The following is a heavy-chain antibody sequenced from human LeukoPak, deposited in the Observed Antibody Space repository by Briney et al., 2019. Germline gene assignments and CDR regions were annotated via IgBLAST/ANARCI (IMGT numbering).Heavy chain of an antibody. J-gene: IGHJ5*02. V-gene: IGHV7-4-1*02. CDR1: GYTFTSYA. D-gene: IGHD6-13*01. CDR3: ARVSYSYSSSWYVNWFDP. CDR2: INTNTGNP. Sequence: ASVKVSCKASGYTFTSYAMNWVRQAPGQGLEWMGWINTNTGNPTYAQGFTGRFVFSLGTSVSTAYLQISSLKAEDTAVYYCARVSYSYSSSWYVNWFDPWGQGTLVTVSS.